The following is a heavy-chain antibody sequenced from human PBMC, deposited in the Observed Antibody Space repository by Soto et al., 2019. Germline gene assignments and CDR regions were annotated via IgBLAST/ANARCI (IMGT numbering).Heavy chain of an antibody. CDR3: ARGVATVITSGHHYYGMDV. CDR1: GGTFSSFP. V-gene: IGHV1-69*12. D-gene: IGHD4-17*01. J-gene: IGHJ6*02. Sequence: QVQLVQSGAEVKKPGSSVTVSCTSSGGTFSSFPISWVRQAPGQGLEWLGGIIPFFGTAKFAQKFQDRVAITADESTSTAYLELNRLKSDDTAVYYCARGVATVITSGHHYYGMDVWGQGTTVTVSS. CDR2: IIPFFGTA.